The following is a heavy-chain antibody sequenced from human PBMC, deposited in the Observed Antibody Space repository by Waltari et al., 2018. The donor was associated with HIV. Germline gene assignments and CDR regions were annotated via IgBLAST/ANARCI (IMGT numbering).Heavy chain of an antibody. D-gene: IGHD3-10*02. CDR2: ISSGTSYI. CDR3: ARQQLGSGALDL. V-gene: IGHV3-21*02. J-gene: IGHJ4*02. CDR1: GLTFSTDP. Sequence: EVQLVESGGGLVKPGGSLRLSCTASGLTFSTDPMNWVRQAPGKGRDWGSSISSGTSYIYYADSVTGRFTVSRDNAKNSLFLQMNSLRADDTAVYYCARQQLGSGALDLWGQGTLVTVSS.